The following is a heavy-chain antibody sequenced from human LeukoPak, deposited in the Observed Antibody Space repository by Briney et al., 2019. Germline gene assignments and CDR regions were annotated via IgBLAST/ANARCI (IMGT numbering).Heavy chain of an antibody. Sequence: ASGYTFTSXXXXXVRQXAGQXXXXMGWMNPNSGNTAYAQKFQGRVTMTRSTSTSTAYMELSSLRSEDTAVYYCARAPLQSGPGSYWGQRTLVTVSS. CDR3: ARAPLQSGPGSY. D-gene: IGHD3-10*01. CDR2: MNPNSGNT. J-gene: IGHJ4*02. CDR1: GYTFTSXX. V-gene: IGHV1-8*01.